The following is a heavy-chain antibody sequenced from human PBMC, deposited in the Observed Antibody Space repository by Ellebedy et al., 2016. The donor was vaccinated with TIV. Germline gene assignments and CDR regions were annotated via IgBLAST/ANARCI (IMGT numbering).Heavy chain of an antibody. CDR1: GFTFSNHW. CDR3: AREPAMVRGVVNVIDY. V-gene: IGHV3-74*01. D-gene: IGHD3-10*01. J-gene: IGHJ4*02. Sequence: GESLKISXAASGFTFSNHWMFWVRQAPGKGLVWVSRINSDGSSTSYADSVKGRFTISRDNAKNTLYLQMNSLRAEDTAVYYCAREPAMVRGVVNVIDYWGQGTLVTVSS. CDR2: INSDGSST.